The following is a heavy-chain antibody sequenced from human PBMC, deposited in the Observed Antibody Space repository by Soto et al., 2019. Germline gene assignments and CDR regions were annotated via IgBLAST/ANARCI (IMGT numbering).Heavy chain of an antibody. J-gene: IGHJ4*02. Sequence: GGSLRLSCTASGLSIGDYAMSWFRQAPGKGLEWVAFIRSRAYGGTTEYAASVKGRFTISRDDSKSIAYLQMNSLKTEDTAVYYCTRDRVVITTYFDYWGQGTLVTVSS. CDR2: IRSRAYGGTT. CDR3: TRDRVVITTYFDY. V-gene: IGHV3-49*03. D-gene: IGHD3-22*01. CDR1: GLSIGDYA.